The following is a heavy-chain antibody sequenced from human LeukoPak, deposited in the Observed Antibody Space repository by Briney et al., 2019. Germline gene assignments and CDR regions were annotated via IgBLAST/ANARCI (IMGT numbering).Heavy chain of an antibody. Sequence: ASVKVSCKASGGAFSSYAISWVRQAPGQGLEWMGGIIPIFGTANYAQKFQGRVTITADDSTSTAYMELSSLRSEDTVVDYCAREEGVGASRDAFDIWGQGRKVTVSS. J-gene: IGHJ3*02. V-gene: IGHV1-69*13. CDR1: GGAFSSYA. CDR2: IIPIFGTA. CDR3: AREEGVGASRDAFDI. D-gene: IGHD1-26*01.